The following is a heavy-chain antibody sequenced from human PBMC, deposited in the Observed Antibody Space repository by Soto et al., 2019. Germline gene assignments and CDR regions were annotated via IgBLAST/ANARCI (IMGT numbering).Heavy chain of an antibody. D-gene: IGHD6-13*01. CDR2: IYYSGST. Sequence: QVQLQESGPGLVKPSETLSLTCTVSGGSVSSGSYYWSWIRQPPGKGLEWIGYIYYSGSTNYNPSLKSRVTISVDTSKNQFSLKLSSVTAADTAVYYCARVRNRLAAAGTGIFDYWGQGTLVTVSS. CDR3: ARVRNRLAAAGTGIFDY. J-gene: IGHJ4*02. CDR1: GGSVSSGSYY. V-gene: IGHV4-61*01.